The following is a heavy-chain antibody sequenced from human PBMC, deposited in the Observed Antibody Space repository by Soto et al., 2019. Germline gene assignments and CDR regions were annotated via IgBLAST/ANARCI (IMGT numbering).Heavy chain of an antibody. CDR2: INHSGIT. CDR1: GGSFSGYC. J-gene: IGHJ6*02. V-gene: IGHV4-34*01. Sequence: SETLSLTCAVYGGSFSGYCWSWIRQPPGKGLEWIGEINHSGITNYNPSLKSRVTISVDTSKNQFSLKLSSVTAADTAVYYCARGEELRYYYYGMDVWGQGTTVTVSS. CDR3: ARGEELRYYYYGMDV. D-gene: IGHD1-26*01.